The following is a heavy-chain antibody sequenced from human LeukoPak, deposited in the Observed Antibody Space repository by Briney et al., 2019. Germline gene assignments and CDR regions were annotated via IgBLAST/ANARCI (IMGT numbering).Heavy chain of an antibody. V-gene: IGHV3-23*01. CDR2: ISGSGGST. Sequence: GGSLRLSCAASGFTFSSYAMSWVRQAPGKGLEWVSSISGSGGSTYYADSVKGRFTISRDNSKNTLYLQMNSLRAEDTAVYYCAKGPGVTIFGVVISYFDYWGQGTLVTVSS. J-gene: IGHJ4*02. CDR1: GFTFSSYA. D-gene: IGHD3-3*01. CDR3: AKGPGVTIFGVVISYFDY.